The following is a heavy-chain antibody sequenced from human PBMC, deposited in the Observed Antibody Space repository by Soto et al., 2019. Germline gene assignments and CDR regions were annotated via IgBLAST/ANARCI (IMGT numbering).Heavy chain of an antibody. Sequence: SETLSLTCIVSGGSISSSSYYWGWIRQPPGKGLEWIGSIYYSGSTYYNPSLKSRVTISVDTSKNQFSLKLGSVAAADTAVYYCARHAVGAAKTTSLCVQRKGTDYGMDVWGQGTTVT. J-gene: IGHJ6*02. CDR2: IYYSGST. D-gene: IGHD1-26*01. CDR1: GGSISSSSYY. CDR3: ARHAVGAAKTTSLCVQRKGTDYGMDV. V-gene: IGHV4-39*01.